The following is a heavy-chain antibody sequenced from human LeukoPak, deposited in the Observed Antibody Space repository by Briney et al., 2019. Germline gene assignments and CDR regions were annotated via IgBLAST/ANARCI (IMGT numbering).Heavy chain of an antibody. D-gene: IGHD3-10*01. Sequence: SETLSLTCTLSGGSISSYYWSWIRQPPGKGLEWIGYIYYTGSTNYNPSLKSRVTISVDTSKNQFSLKLSSVTAADTAMYYCARARGGLLVQGFDHWGQGSLVSVST. CDR3: ARARGGLLVQGFDH. CDR1: GGSISSYY. J-gene: IGHJ4*02. CDR2: IYYTGST. V-gene: IGHV4-59*01.